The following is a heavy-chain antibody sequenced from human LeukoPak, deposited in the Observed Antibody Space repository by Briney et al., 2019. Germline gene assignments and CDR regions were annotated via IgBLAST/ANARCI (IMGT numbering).Heavy chain of an antibody. Sequence: GGSLRLSCAASDFSFITYAMSWVRQAPGKGLEWVSTISGIGDATYYADSVKGRFTIYRDNSKNTLYLQMNSLRVEDTAVYYCARDSSMLRGPLVIYYFDFWGQGTLVTVSS. CDR1: DFSFITYA. J-gene: IGHJ4*02. CDR2: ISGIGDAT. D-gene: IGHD3-10*01. CDR3: ARDSSMLRGPLVIYYFDF. V-gene: IGHV3-23*01.